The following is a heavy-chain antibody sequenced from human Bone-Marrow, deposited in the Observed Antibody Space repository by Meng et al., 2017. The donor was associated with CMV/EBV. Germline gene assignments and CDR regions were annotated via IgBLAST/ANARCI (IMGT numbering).Heavy chain of an antibody. J-gene: IGHJ6*02. CDR2: IYRGGST. D-gene: IGHD4-17*01. CDR3: AKYVGDYGNYYGMDV. CDR1: GGSVRNING. V-gene: IGHV4-4*02. Sequence: SETLSLTCAVSGGSVRNINGWTWVRQPSGKGLEWIGEIYRGGSTNYSPSVKSRVTMSVDRSKNHISLRLTSVTAADTAVYYCAKYVGDYGNYYGMDVWGQGTTVTVSS.